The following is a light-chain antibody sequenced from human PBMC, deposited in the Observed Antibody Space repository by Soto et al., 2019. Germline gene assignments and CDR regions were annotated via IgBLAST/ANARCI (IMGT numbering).Light chain of an antibody. CDR3: QQYGTSPCT. J-gene: IGKJ2*02. V-gene: IGKV3-20*01. Sequence: ETVLTQSPGTLSLSPGERATLSCRASQSFISTYLAWYQQKPGQAPRLLIFDAASRAPGIPDRFIGSGSGTDLTLTISRLEPEDFAVYFCQQYGTSPCTFGQGTKLEIK. CDR2: DAA. CDR1: QSFISTY.